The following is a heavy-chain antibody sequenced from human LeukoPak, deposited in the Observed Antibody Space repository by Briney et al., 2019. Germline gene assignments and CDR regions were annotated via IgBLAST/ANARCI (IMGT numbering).Heavy chain of an antibody. CDR1: GFTFGNHW. Sequence: GGSLRLSCAASGFTFGNHWMSWVRQVPGKGLEWVANIKRDGGVTNYVDSMKGRFTISRDNAKNSVSLQLNNLRAEDTALYYCARERSTFNYNKDDGRAYIMDYWGQGTLVTVSS. CDR2: IKRDGGVT. CDR3: ARERSTFNYNKDDGRAYIMDY. J-gene: IGHJ4*02. D-gene: IGHD3-16*01. V-gene: IGHV3-7*01.